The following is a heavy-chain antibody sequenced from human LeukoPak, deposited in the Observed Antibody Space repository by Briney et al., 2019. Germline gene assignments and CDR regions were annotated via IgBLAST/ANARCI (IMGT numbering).Heavy chain of an antibody. Sequence: GASVKVSCKASGYTFTRHYMHWVRQAPGQGLEWMGIINPSGGSTSYAQKFQGRVTMTRDMSTSTVYMELSSLRSEDTAVYYCARDYRLAVAGTDPRGRNAGRPLRYWGQGTLVTVSS. CDR1: GYTFTRHY. CDR2: INPSGGST. J-gene: IGHJ4*02. D-gene: IGHD6-19*01. V-gene: IGHV1-46*01. CDR3: ARDYRLAVAGTDPRGRNAGRPLRY.